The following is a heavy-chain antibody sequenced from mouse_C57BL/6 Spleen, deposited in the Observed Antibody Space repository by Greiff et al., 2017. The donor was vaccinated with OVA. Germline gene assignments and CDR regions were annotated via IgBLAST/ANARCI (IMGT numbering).Heavy chain of an antibody. CDR1: GYTFTDYN. J-gene: IGHJ1*03. V-gene: IGHV1-18*01. D-gene: IGHD4-1*01. CDR2: INPNNGGT. Sequence: VQLQQSGPELVKPGASVKIPCKASGYTFTDYNMDWVKQSHGKSLEWIGDINPNNGGTIYNQKFKGKATLTVDKSSSTAYMELRSLTSEDTAVYYCARGRKKLGRYCDVWGTGTTVTVSS. CDR3: ARGRKKLGRYCDV.